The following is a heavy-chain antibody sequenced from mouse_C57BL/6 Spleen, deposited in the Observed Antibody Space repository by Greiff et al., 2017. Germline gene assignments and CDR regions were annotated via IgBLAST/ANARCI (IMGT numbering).Heavy chain of an antibody. CDR3: AREFITTVVATDAMDY. V-gene: IGHV1-78*01. CDR2: IYPRDGST. CDR1: GYTFTDHT. Sequence: VKLLESDAELVKPGASVKISCKVSGYTFTDHTIHWMKQRPEQGLEWIGYIYPRDGSTKYNEKFKGKATLTADKSSSTAYMQLNSLTSEDSAVYFCAREFITTVVATDAMDYWGQGTSVTVSS. J-gene: IGHJ4*01. D-gene: IGHD1-1*01.